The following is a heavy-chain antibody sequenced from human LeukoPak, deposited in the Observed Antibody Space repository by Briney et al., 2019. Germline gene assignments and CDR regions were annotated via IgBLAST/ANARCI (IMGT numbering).Heavy chain of an antibody. CDR2: VDPEDGET. V-gene: IGHV1-69-2*01. D-gene: IGHD6-13*01. J-gene: IGHJ2*01. CDR3: ATATIAAAGYFDL. CDR1: GYTFTGYY. Sequence: ASVKVSCKASGYTFTGYYMHWVQQAPGKGLGWMGRVDPEDGETIYAEKFQGRVTITADTSTDTAYMELSSLRSEDTAVYYCATATIAAAGYFDLWGRGTLVTVSS.